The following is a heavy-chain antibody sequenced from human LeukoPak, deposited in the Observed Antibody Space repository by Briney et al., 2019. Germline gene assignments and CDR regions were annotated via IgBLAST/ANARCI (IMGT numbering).Heavy chain of an antibody. Sequence: GGSLRLSCAASGFTFSSYAMHWVRQAPGKGLEWVAVISYDGSNKYYADSVKGRFTISRDNSKNTLCLQMNSLRAEDTAVYYCARDWTGFDYWGQGTLVTVSS. CDR3: ARDWTGFDY. V-gene: IGHV3-30-3*01. J-gene: IGHJ4*02. D-gene: IGHD3/OR15-3a*01. CDR1: GFTFSSYA. CDR2: ISYDGSNK.